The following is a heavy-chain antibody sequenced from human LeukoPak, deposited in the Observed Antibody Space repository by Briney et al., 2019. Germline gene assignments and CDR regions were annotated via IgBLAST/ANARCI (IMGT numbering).Heavy chain of an antibody. J-gene: IGHJ6*03. V-gene: IGHV3-53*01. D-gene: IGHD2-2*01. Sequence: GGSLRLSCAASGFTVSSNYMSWVRQAPGKGLEWVSVIYSGGSTYYADSVKGRFTISRDNAKNSLYLQMNSLRAEDTAVYYCARDHDCSSTSCYRLFDYYYYMDVWGKGTTVTVSS. CDR3: ARDHDCSSTSCYRLFDYYYYMDV. CDR2: IYSGGST. CDR1: GFTVSSNY.